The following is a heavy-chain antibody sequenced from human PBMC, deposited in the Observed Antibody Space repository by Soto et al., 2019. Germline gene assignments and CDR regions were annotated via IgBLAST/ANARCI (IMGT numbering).Heavy chain of an antibody. CDR2: ISGYNGNT. J-gene: IGHJ4*02. D-gene: IGHD6-6*01. CDR1: GYTFTSSG. V-gene: IGHV1-18*01. CDR3: ARDAISASPTPDY. Sequence: ASVKVSCKASGYTFTSSGINCVRQAPGQGLEWMGWISGYNGNTMYAQKVQGRVTMTTDTSTSTVYMELRSLRPDDTALYYCARDAISASPTPDYWGQGTLVTVSS.